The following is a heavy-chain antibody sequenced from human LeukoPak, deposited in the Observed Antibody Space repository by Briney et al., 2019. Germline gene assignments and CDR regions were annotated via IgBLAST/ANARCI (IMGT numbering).Heavy chain of an antibody. D-gene: IGHD6-6*01. CDR2: IYYSGST. V-gene: IGHV4-30-4*01. CDR1: GGSISSGDYY. Sequence: SQTLSLTCTVSGGSISSGDYYWSWIRQPPGTGLEWIGYIYYSGSTYYNPSLKSRVTISVDTSKNQFSLKLSSVTAADTAVYYCARGSRRLIAARPYYYYGMDVWGQGTTVTVSS. J-gene: IGHJ6*02. CDR3: ARGSRRLIAARPYYYYGMDV.